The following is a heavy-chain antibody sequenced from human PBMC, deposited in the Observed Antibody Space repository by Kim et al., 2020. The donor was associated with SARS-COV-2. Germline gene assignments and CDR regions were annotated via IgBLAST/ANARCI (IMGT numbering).Heavy chain of an antibody. Sequence: SETLSLTCTVSGGSISSSSYYWGWIRQPPGKGLEWIGSIYYSGSTYYNPSLKSRVTISVDTSKNQFSLKLSSVTAADTAVYYCARLRGSLSWFDPWGQGTLVTVSS. D-gene: IGHD5-12*01. V-gene: IGHV4-39*01. J-gene: IGHJ5*02. CDR2: IYYSGST. CDR1: GGSISSSSYY. CDR3: ARLRGSLSWFDP.